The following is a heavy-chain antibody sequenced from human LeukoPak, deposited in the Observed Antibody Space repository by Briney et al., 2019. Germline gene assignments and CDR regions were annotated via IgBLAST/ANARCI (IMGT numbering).Heavy chain of an antibody. Sequence: PGGSLRLSCAASVFTFCGYWMSWVRQAPGKRLECVANIKQDGSEKYYVASVKGRFTISRDNAKTSLYLQMNSLRAEDTAVYYCARSSYSYGKFDFDYWGQGTLVTVSS. CDR1: VFTFCGYW. CDR2: IKQDGSEK. D-gene: IGHD5-18*01. V-gene: IGHV3-7*01. CDR3: ARSSYSYGKFDFDY. J-gene: IGHJ4*02.